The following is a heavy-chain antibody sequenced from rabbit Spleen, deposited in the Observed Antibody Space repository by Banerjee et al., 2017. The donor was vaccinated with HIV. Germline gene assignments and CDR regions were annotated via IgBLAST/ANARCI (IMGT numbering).Heavy chain of an antibody. Sequence: QEQLVESGGGLVQPEGSLTLTCKASGFSFSSGDDMWWGRQAPGKGLVWISCIAACSSGFTYSATWAKGRFTCSKTSSTTVTLQMTSLTVADTATYFCAMDTGSSFSSYGMDLWGPGTLVTVS. CDR1: GFSFSSGDD. CDR3: AMDTGSSFSSYGMDL. V-gene: IGHV1S45*01. D-gene: IGHD8-1*01. CDR2: IAACSSGFT. J-gene: IGHJ6*01.